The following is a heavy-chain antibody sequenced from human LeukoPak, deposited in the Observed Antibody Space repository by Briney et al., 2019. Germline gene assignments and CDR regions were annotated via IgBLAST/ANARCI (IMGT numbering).Heavy chain of an antibody. CDR1: GGSISSSSYY. CDR2: IYYSGST. V-gene: IGHV4-39*01. D-gene: IGHD3-22*01. Sequence: SETLSLTCTVSGGSISSSSYYWGWIRQPPGKGLEWIGSIYYSGSTYYNPSLKSRVTISVDTSKNQFSLKLNSVTAADTAVYYCARPYDSSGYYYGDWGQGTLVTVSS. CDR3: ARPYDSSGYYYGD. J-gene: IGHJ4*02.